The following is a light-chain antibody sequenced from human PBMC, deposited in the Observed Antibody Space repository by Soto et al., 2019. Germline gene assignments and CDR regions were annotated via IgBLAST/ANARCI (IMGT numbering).Light chain of an antibody. CDR3: QHYSRTLPWT. CDR2: GTS. Sequence: EIVLMQSPGTLSLSPGETATLSCRASQTVGTNFLAWYQQKPGQAPRLLMFGTSNRATDIPDRFGGSGSGTDFTLTISRLEPEDVAVYYCQHYSRTLPWTFGQGTKVDIK. CDR1: QTVGTNF. V-gene: IGKV3-20*01. J-gene: IGKJ1*01.